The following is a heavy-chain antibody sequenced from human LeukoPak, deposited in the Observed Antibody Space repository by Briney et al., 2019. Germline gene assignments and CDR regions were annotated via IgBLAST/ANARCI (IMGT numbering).Heavy chain of an antibody. V-gene: IGHV1-8*01. J-gene: IGHJ4*02. CDR3: ARAPLGYSGYDPTGDY. CDR1: GYTFTSYD. CDR2: MNPNSGNT. D-gene: IGHD5-12*01. Sequence: ASVKVSCKASGYTFTSYDINWVRQATGQGLEWMGWMNPNSGNTGYAQKFQGRVTMTRNTSISTAYMELSSLRSEDTAVYYCARAPLGYSGYDPTGDYWGQGTLVTVSS.